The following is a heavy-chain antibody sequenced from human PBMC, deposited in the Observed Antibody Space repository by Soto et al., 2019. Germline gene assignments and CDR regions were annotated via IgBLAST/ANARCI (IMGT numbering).Heavy chain of an antibody. J-gene: IGHJ4*02. D-gene: IGHD3-16*01. CDR2: ISYDGSRE. Sequence: QVQLVESGGGVIQPGRSLRLSCAASGFAFRTSGMHWVRQAPGKGLQWVAIISYDGSREYYLDSVKGRFTISRDKPKNTLYLQMDSLRAEDTAVYYCAKDRVESGLGEIDYWGQGTLVSVSS. CDR1: GFAFRTSG. CDR3: AKDRVESGLGEIDY. V-gene: IGHV3-30*18.